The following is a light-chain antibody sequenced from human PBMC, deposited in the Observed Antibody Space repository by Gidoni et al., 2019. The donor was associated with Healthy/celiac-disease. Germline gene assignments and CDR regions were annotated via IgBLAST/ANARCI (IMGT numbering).Light chain of an antibody. CDR3: QAWASSTDVV. Sequence: SYELTQPPAGPVSPGQTASITCSGDKLGDKYACWYQQKPGQSPVLVIYQASKRPSGIPERFSGSTSGNTATLTISGTQAMDEADYYCQAWASSTDVVFGGGTKLTVL. CDR2: QAS. V-gene: IGLV3-1*01. J-gene: IGLJ2*01. CDR1: KLGDKY.